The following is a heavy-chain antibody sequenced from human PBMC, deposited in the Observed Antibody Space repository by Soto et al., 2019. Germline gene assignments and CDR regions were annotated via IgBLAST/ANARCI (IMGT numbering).Heavy chain of an antibody. J-gene: IGHJ4*02. D-gene: IGHD2-21*02. Sequence: PGGSLRLSCVASGFTLGSYAMTWVRRAPGKGLEWVSTINDNGNLRYYAESVRGRFTISRDNSKNTLYLQLNNLRAEDSARYYCAKAFGDWYPFEKWGLGALVTVSS. CDR3: AKAFGDWYPFEK. CDR2: INDNGNLR. V-gene: IGHV3-23*01. CDR1: GFTLGSYA.